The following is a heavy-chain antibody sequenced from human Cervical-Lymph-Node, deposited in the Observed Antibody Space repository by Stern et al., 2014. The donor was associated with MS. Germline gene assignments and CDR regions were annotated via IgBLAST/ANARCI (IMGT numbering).Heavy chain of an antibody. CDR1: GFTFSNYW. D-gene: IGHD4-11*01. J-gene: IGHJ4*02. CDR2: MNQDGSER. Sequence: VQLEESGGGLVQPGGSLRLSCAASGFTFSNYWMSWVRQAPGKGLEWVATMNQDGSERYYVDSVKGRFTISRDNAKNSMYLQINSLRAEDTAVYYCARANHYSRDYWGQGALVTVSS. V-gene: IGHV3-7*01. CDR3: ARANHYSRDY.